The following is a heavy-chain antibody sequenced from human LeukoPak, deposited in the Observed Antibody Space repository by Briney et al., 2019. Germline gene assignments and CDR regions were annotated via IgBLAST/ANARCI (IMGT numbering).Heavy chain of an antibody. CDR2: ISGSGGTT. J-gene: IGHJ4*02. CDR3: AKGIDILTAYLDY. V-gene: IGHV3-23*01. CDR1: GFTFNTYG. D-gene: IGHD3-9*01. Sequence: TGGSLRLSCAASGFTFNTYGMNWVRQAPGKGLEWVSGISGSGGTTYFADSVKGRFTISRDNSKNTLYLQMSSLKAEDTAIYYCAKGIDILTAYLDYWGQGTLVTVSS.